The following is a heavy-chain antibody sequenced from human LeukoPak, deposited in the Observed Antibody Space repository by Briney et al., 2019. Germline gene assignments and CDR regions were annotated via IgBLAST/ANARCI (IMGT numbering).Heavy chain of an antibody. J-gene: IGHJ1*01. V-gene: IGHV4-59*01. CDR3: ARLKYYYDSSGYRAEYFQH. CDR2: IYYSGST. Sequence: PSETLSLTCTVSGGSISIYYWSWIRQPPGKGLEWIGYIYYSGSTNYDPSLKSRVTISVDTSKNHLSLKLSSVTAADTAVYYCARLKYYYDSSGYRAEYFQHWGQGTLVTASS. D-gene: IGHD3-22*01. CDR1: GGSISIYY.